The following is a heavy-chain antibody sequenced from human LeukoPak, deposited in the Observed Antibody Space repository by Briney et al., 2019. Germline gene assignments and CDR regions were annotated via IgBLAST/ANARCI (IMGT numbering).Heavy chain of an antibody. V-gene: IGHV1-2*02. Sequence: ASVKVSCKASGYTFTGYYMHWVRQAPGQGLEWMGWINPNSGGTNYAQKFQGRVTMTRDTSISTAYMELSRLRSDDTAVYYCARGPLTNFDWLHLPFDYWGQGNLVTVSS. J-gene: IGHJ4*02. CDR3: ARGPLTNFDWLHLPFDY. CDR2: INPNSGGT. D-gene: IGHD3-9*01. CDR1: GYTFTGYY.